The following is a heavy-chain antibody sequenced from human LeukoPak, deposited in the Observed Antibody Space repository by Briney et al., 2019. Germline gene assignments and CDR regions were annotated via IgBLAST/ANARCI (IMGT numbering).Heavy chain of an antibody. CDR3: ARGDGLSGYYPPPFDY. V-gene: IGHV3-66*01. J-gene: IGHJ4*02. CDR1: GFTVSSNY. Sequence: PGGSLRLSCAASGFTVSSNYMSWVRQAPGKGLEWVSVIYSGGSTYYADSVKGRFTISRDNSKNTLYLQMNSLRAEDTAVYYCARGDGLSGYYPPPFDYWGQGTLVTVSS. D-gene: IGHD3-22*01. CDR2: IYSGGST.